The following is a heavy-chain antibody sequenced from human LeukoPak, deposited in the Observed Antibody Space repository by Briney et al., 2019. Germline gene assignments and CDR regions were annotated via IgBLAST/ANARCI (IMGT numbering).Heavy chain of an antibody. CDR1: GYTLTELS. Sequence: ASVKVSCKVSGYTLTELSMHWVRQAPGKGLEWMGGIIPIVGTTNYAQMFQGRVTITADESTSTAYMELSSLRSEDTAVYYCARGGYYYDSSGYSHLPDYWGQGTLVTVSA. D-gene: IGHD3-22*01. V-gene: IGHV1-69*13. CDR2: IIPIVGTT. CDR3: ARGGYYYDSSGYSHLPDY. J-gene: IGHJ4*02.